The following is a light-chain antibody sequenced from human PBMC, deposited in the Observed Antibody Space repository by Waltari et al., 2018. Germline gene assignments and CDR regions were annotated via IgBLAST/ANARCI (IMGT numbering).Light chain of an antibody. Sequence: EIVMTQSPATLSLSPGKTATISCRTSQRVSSKLAWYQQKPGQAPRLLIYGASSRATGIPDRFSGSGSGTDFTLTISSLEPEDFAVYYCQETSNLWTFGQGTKVEIK. CDR3: QETSNLWT. CDR1: QRVSSK. V-gene: IGKV3-11*01. J-gene: IGKJ1*01. CDR2: GAS.